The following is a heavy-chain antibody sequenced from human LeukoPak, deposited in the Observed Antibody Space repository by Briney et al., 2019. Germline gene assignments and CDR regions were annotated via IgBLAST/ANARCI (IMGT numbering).Heavy chain of an antibody. J-gene: IGHJ4*02. V-gene: IGHV3-7*03. CDR2: IKEDGTET. CDR3: AKEGRSLQTY. D-gene: IGHD5-24*01. Sequence: PGGPLRLSCAASGFMFSSNWMSWVRLAPGRGLEWAANIKEDGTETYYVDPVKGRFTISRDNAKNSLYLQMNSLRVEDTAVYYCAKEGRSLQTYWGQGTLVTVSS. CDR1: GFMFSSNW.